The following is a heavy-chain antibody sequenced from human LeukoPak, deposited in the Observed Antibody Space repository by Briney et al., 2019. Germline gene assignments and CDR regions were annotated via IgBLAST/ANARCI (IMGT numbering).Heavy chain of an antibody. Sequence: ASVKVSCKASGYTFTSYAFSWVRQAPGQGLEWMGWINTYNGNTDYAQKLQGRVTMTTDTSTSTAYMELRSLRSDDTAVYYYARHSSHSHFDYWGQGTLVTVSS. V-gene: IGHV1-18*01. CDR2: INTYNGNT. J-gene: IGHJ4*02. CDR1: GYTFTSYA. CDR3: ARHSSHSHFDY. D-gene: IGHD3-22*01.